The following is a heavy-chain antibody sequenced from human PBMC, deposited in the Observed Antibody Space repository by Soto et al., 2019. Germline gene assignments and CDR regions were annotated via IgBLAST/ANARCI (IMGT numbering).Heavy chain of an antibody. J-gene: IGHJ4*01. V-gene: IGHV4-59*01. D-gene: IGHD3-22*01. CDR2: VSYSGNI. Sequence: ETLSLTCTVSGGSISNYYWNWIRQSPGKGLEWIGYVSYSGNINYSPSLKSRVTISVDTSKNQFSLNLTSVTAADTAVYYCARGSSGYFPTLFWFWGQGTLVTVSS. CDR3: ARGSSGYFPTLFWF. CDR1: GGSISNYY.